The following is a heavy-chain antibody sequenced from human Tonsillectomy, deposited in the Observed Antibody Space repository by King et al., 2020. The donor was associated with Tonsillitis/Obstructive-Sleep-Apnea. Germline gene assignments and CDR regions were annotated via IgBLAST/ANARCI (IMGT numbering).Heavy chain of an antibody. CDR3: ARGSHITIFGVVIPNAFDI. J-gene: IGHJ3*02. V-gene: IGHV4-34*01. CDR2: INYSGST. Sequence: VQLQQWGAGLLKSSETLSLTCAVYGGSFSGYYWSWIRQPPGKGLEWIGEINYSGSTNYNPSLKSLVTISVDTSKNQFSLKLSSVTAADTAVYYCARGSHITIFGVVIPNAFDIWGQGTMVSVSS. CDR1: GGSFSGYY. D-gene: IGHD3-3*01.